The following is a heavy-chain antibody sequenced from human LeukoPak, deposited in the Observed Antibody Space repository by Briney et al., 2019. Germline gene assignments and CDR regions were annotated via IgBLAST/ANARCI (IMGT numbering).Heavy chain of an antibody. Sequence: PGGSLRLSCAAPGFTFSSSAMSWVRQAPGKGLGWVSAICNNGGYTYYADSVQGRFTISRENAKNSLHLQMNSLRAEDTAVYYCARVRRYYDSSNYYFDYWGQGTLVTVSS. V-gene: IGHV3-23*01. CDR3: ARVRRYYDSSNYYFDY. CDR2: ICNNGGYT. D-gene: IGHD3-22*01. CDR1: GFTFSSSA. J-gene: IGHJ4*02.